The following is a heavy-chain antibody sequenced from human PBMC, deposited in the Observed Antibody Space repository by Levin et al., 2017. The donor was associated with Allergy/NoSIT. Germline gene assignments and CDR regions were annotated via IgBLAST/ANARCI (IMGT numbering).Heavy chain of an antibody. J-gene: IGHJ4*02. CDR2: ISGSGGGT. Sequence: GESLKISCAASGFAFSSYAMNWVRQAPGKGLEWVSGISGSGGGTYYADSVQGRFTISRDNSKNTLYLQMNSLRAEDTAVYFCAQGGYYSDSSAYCQLAKTFACWGQGTLLTVSS. D-gene: IGHD3-22*01. CDR3: AQGGYYSDSSAYCQLAKTFAC. CDR1: GFAFSSYA. V-gene: IGHV3-23*01.